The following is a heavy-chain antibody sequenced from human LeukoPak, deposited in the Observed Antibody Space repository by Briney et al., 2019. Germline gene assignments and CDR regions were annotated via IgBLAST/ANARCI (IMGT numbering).Heavy chain of an antibody. Sequence: PGGSLRLSCAASGFTVSSNYLNWVRQAPGKGLEWVSALSSSGISTYYADSVKGRFTVLRDNSKNTLYLQMISLRVEDTAVYYCAKCSPGNVHYPLDFWGQGTLVTVSS. CDR3: AKCSPGNVHYPLDF. CDR2: LSSSGIST. D-gene: IGHD3-10*01. CDR1: GFTVSSNY. J-gene: IGHJ4*02. V-gene: IGHV3-23*01.